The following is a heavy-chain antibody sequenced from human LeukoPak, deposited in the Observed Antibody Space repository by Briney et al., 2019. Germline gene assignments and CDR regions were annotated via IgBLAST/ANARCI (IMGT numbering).Heavy chain of an antibody. Sequence: GGSLRLSCAASGFTFSSYAMHWVRQAPGKGLEWVAVISYDGSNKYYADSVKGRFTISRDNSKNTLYLQMNSLRAEDTAVYYCARELLHFDYWGQGTLVIVSS. CDR1: GFTFSSYA. D-gene: IGHD2-15*01. V-gene: IGHV3-30*04. J-gene: IGHJ4*02. CDR3: ARELLHFDY. CDR2: ISYDGSNK.